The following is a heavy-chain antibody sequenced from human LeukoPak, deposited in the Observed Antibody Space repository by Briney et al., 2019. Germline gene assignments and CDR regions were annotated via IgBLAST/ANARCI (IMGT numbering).Heavy chain of an antibody. CDR2: INHSGST. CDR1: GGSFSGYY. Sequence: SETLSLTCAVYGGSFSGYYWSWIRQPPGKGLEWIGEINHSGSTNYNPSLKSRVTISVDTSKNQFSLRLSSVTAADTAVYYCARGYFSREMATIPYDYWGQGTLVTVSS. V-gene: IGHV4-34*01. J-gene: IGHJ4*02. CDR3: ARGYFSREMATIPYDY. D-gene: IGHD5-24*01.